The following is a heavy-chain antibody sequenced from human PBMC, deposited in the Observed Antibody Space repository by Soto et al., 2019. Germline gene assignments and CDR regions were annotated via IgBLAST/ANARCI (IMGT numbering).Heavy chain of an antibody. Sequence: ASVKVSCKASGYTFTGYYMHWVRQAPGQGLEWMGWINPNSGGTNYAQKFQGWVTMTRDTSISTAYMELSRLRSDDTAVYYCARDGRINCSGGSCYSLDDYYYYMDVWGKGTTVTVSS. CDR2: INPNSGGT. CDR3: ARDGRINCSGGSCYSLDDYYYYMDV. CDR1: GYTFTGYY. J-gene: IGHJ6*03. D-gene: IGHD2-15*01. V-gene: IGHV1-2*04.